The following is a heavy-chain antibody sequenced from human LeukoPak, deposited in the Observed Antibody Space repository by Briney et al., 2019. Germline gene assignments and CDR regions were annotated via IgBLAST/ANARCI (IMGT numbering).Heavy chain of an antibody. Sequence: PGGSLRLSCAASGFTFRTYWMSWIRQAPGNEPEWVADINQDGSEEYYLQSVQGRFTVSRDNAQNAVFLQMTYLRADDTAVYYCARWKMELERHAFDFWGQGTVVTVSS. D-gene: IGHD1-26*01. CDR3: ARWKMELERHAFDF. V-gene: IGHV3-7*01. CDR1: GFTFRTYW. CDR2: INQDGSEE. J-gene: IGHJ3*01.